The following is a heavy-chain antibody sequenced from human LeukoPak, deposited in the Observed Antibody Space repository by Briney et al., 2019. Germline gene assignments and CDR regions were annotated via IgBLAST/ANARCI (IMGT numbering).Heavy chain of an antibody. J-gene: IGHJ4*02. D-gene: IGHD3-22*01. V-gene: IGHV4-30-4*01. Sequence: SETLSLTCTVSGGSISSGDYSWSWIRQPPGKGLEWIGYIYYSGSTYYNPSLKSRVTISVDTSKNQFSLKLSSVTAADTAVYYCARDSSYYYDSSGDPHFDYWGQGTLVTVSS. CDR2: IYYSGST. CDR1: GGSISSGDYS. CDR3: ARDSSYYYDSSGDPHFDY.